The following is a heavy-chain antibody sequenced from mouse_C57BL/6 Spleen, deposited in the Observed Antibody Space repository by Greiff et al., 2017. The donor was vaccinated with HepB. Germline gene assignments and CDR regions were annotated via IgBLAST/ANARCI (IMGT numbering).Heavy chain of an antibody. Sequence: QVQLQQSGAELVMPGASVKLSCKASGYTFTSYWMHWVKQRPGQGLEWIGEIDPSDSYTNYNQKFKGKSTLTVDKSSSTAYMQLSSLTSEDSAVYYCARSPTGNYPRAMDYWGQGTSVTVSS. CDR3: ARSPTGNYPRAMDY. CDR2: IDPSDSYT. V-gene: IGHV1-69*01. J-gene: IGHJ4*01. CDR1: GYTFTSYW. D-gene: IGHD2-1*01.